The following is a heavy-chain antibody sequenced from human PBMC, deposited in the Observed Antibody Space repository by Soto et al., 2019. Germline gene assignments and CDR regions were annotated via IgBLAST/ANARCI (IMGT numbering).Heavy chain of an antibody. Sequence: SETLSLTCTVSGGSISSGGYYWSWIRQHPGKGLEWIGYIYYSGSTYYNPSLKSRVTISVDTSKNQFSLKLSSVTAADTAVYYCARTVAGPYYFDYWGQGNVVTVSS. D-gene: IGHD6-19*01. V-gene: IGHV4-31*03. CDR3: ARTVAGPYYFDY. J-gene: IGHJ4*02. CDR2: IYYSGST. CDR1: GGSISSGGYY.